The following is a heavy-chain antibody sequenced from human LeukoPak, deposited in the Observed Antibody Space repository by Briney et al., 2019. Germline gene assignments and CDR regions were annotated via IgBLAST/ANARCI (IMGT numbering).Heavy chain of an antibody. Sequence: NPSETLSLTCEVSGYSISSGYYWGWIRQPPGKGLEWIGSMYHSRSTYYNPSLQSRATLSADTSNNQFSLRLTSVTAADTAVYYCVRLAQCVGSSCFAVHFWGQGTLVHVS. J-gene: IGHJ4*02. CDR2: MYHSRST. V-gene: IGHV4-38-2*01. CDR1: GYSISSGYY. D-gene: IGHD2-2*01. CDR3: VRLAQCVGSSCFAVHF.